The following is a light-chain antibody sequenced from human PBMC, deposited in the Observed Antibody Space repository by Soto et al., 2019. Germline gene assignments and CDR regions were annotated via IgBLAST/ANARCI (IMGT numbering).Light chain of an antibody. V-gene: IGLV1-40*01. CDR3: QSYDRSLRTYV. Sequence: QSVLTQPPSVSGAPGQRVTISCSESSSNIGAGYDVNWYRQLPGTAPKLLIYGNSDRPSGVPDRFSGSKSGTSASLAITGLQAEDEADYFCQSYDRSLRTYVFGTATKVTVL. CDR2: GNS. CDR1: SSNIGAGYD. J-gene: IGLJ1*01.